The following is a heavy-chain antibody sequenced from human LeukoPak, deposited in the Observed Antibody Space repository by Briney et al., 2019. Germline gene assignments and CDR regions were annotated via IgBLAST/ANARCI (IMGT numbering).Heavy chain of an antibody. V-gene: IGHV5-51*01. CDR2: IYPGDSDT. Sequence: GESLKISCKGSGYSFTNYWIGWVRQMPGKGLEWMGIIYPGDSDTRYSPSFQGQVTISVDKSISTAYLQWSSLKASDTAMCYCARPRLYSSGWNSSDCWGQGTLVTVSS. CDR1: GYSFTNYW. D-gene: IGHD6-19*01. CDR3: ARPRLYSSGWNSSDC. J-gene: IGHJ4*02.